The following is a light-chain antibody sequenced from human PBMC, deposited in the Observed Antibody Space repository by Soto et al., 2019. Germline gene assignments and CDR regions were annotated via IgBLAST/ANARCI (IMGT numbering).Light chain of an antibody. CDR2: DAS. CDR1: QSVSNQ. CDR3: QQRSNWPWT. Sequence: EIVLTQSPATLSLSPGARATLSCRASQSVSNQLAWYQQKSGQAPSLLIYDASDRATGIPARFIVSGSGTEFTLTISSLEPEDYAVDDCQQRSNWPWTFGQGTNV. J-gene: IGKJ1*01. V-gene: IGKV3-11*01.